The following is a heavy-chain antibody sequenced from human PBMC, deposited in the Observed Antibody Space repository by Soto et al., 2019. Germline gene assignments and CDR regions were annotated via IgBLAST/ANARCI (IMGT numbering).Heavy chain of an antibody. Sequence: PGGSLRLSCAASGFTFSSYAMSWVRQAPGKGLEWVSAISGSGGSTYYADSVKGRFTISRDNSKNTLYLQMNSLRAEDTAVYYCAKGYYDSSGYYSDRFNYYYGMDVWGQGTTVTVSS. D-gene: IGHD3-22*01. J-gene: IGHJ6*02. CDR1: GFTFSSYA. CDR2: ISGSGGST. CDR3: AKGYYDSSGYYSDRFNYYYGMDV. V-gene: IGHV3-23*01.